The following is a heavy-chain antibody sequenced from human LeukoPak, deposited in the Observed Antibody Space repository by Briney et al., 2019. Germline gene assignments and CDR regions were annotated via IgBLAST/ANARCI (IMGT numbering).Heavy chain of an antibody. J-gene: IGHJ4*02. CDR1: GFTVSSNY. Sequence: QTGGSLRLACAASGFTVSSNYMSWVRQAPGKGLEWVSVIYSGGSTYYADSVKGRFTISRDNSKNTLYLQMNSLRAEDTAVYYCARGRMGYFDYWGQGTLVTVSS. CDR3: ARGRMGYFDY. D-gene: IGHD2-8*01. CDR2: IYSGGST. V-gene: IGHV3-66*01.